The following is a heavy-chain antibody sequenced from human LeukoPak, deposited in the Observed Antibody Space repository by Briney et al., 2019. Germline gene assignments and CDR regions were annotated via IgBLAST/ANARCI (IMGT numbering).Heavy chain of an antibody. CDR1: RFTFSIYD. D-gene: IGHD1-26*01. CDR3: ASDRGGSYFDI. Sequence: GGSQTLFCAASRFTFSIYDMHWVRHATGKGLEWVSDIGTAGDTYYRGSVKGRFTISRENAKNSLYLQMNSLRAGDTAVYYCASDRGGSYFDIWGQGTMVTVSS. J-gene: IGHJ3*02. CDR2: IGTAGDT. V-gene: IGHV3-13*01.